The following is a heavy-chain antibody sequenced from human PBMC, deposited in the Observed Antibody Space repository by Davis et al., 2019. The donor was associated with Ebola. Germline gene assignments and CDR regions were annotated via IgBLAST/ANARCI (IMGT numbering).Heavy chain of an antibody. CDR1: GFTFRRYG. D-gene: IGHD1-26*01. CDR2: ISSDGNTK. V-gene: IGHV3-30*03. J-gene: IGHJ4*02. CDR3: ARDGIGYYPGDY. Sequence: GGSLRLSCAASGFTFRRYGIHWVRQAPGKGLEWVAWISSDGNTKSYADSVKGRFTISRDNSKSTLYVQMNSLRVEDTAVYYCARDGIGYYPGDYWGRGSLVTVSS.